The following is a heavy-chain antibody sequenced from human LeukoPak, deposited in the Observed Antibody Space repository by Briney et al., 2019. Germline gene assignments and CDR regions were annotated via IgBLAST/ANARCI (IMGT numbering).Heavy chain of an antibody. CDR3: ARETAEGYFDWC. CDR2: ISSSGSTI. D-gene: IGHD3-9*01. V-gene: IGHV3-48*02. J-gene: IGHJ4*02. CDR1: GFTFRSHS. Sequence: GGSLRLSCAASGFTFRSHSMQWVRQAPGKGLEWVSHISSSGSTIYYADSVKGRFTISRDNAKESLYLQMSSLRDEDTAVYYCARETAEGYFDWCWGQGTLSPSPQ.